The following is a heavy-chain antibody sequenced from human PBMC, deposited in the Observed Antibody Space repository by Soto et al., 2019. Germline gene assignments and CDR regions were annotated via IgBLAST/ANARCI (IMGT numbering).Heavy chain of an antibody. J-gene: IGHJ3*02. CDR2: IYYSGST. Sequence: SDTLSLTCTVSGGSISSYYWSCIRQPPGKGLEWIGYIYYSGSTNYNPSPKSRVTISVDTSKNQFSLKLSSVTAAETAVYYCARYSGRYYDHDAFDIWGQGTMVTVSS. CDR3: ARYSGRYYDHDAFDI. D-gene: IGHD1-26*01. V-gene: IGHV4-59*07. CDR1: GGSISSYY.